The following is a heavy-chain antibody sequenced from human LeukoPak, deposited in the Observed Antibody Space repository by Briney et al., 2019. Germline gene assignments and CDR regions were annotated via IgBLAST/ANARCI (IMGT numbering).Heavy chain of an antibody. Sequence: SETLSLTCSVSGGSISSYYWTWIRQPPGKGLEWIGYIYYSGSTNYNPSLKSRGTISVDTSKTQFSLKLSSVTAADTAVYYCAGSPTRYSSSSGYYYYTMDVWGPGTTVTVSS. J-gene: IGHJ6*02. V-gene: IGHV4-59*01. D-gene: IGHD6-6*01. CDR3: AGSPTRYSSSSGYYYYTMDV. CDR2: IYYSGST. CDR1: GGSISSYY.